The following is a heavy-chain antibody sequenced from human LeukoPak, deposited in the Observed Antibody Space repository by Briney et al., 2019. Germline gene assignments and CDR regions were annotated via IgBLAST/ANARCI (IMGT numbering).Heavy chain of an antibody. J-gene: IGHJ5*02. D-gene: IGHD6-13*01. CDR1: GSSISSGSYY. V-gene: IGHV4-61*02. CDR2: IYTSGST. Sequence: SETLSLTCTVSGSSISSGSYYWSWIRQPAGKGLEWIGRIYTSGSTNYNPSLKSRVTISVDTSKNQFSLKLSSVTAADTAVYYCARGVAAAGSWFDPWGQGTLVTVSS. CDR3: ARGVAAAGSWFDP.